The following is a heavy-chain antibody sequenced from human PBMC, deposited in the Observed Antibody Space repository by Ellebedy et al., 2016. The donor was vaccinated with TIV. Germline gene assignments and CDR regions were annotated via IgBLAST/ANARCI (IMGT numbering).Heavy chain of an antibody. D-gene: IGHD2-2*01. CDR2: MNPNSGNT. Sequence: AASVKVSCKASGYTFTSYDINWVRQATGQGLEWMGWMNPNSGNTGYAQKFQGRVTMTRNTSISTAYMELSSLRSEDTAVYFCAREIVRVPAAPYGMDVWGQGTTVTVSS. CDR1: GYTFTSYD. V-gene: IGHV1-8*01. J-gene: IGHJ6*02. CDR3: AREIVRVPAAPYGMDV.